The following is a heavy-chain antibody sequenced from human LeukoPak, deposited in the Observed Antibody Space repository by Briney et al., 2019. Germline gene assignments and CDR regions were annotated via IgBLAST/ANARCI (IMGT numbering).Heavy chain of an antibody. CDR2: INTNTGNP. CDR1: GDILSYYP. J-gene: IGHJ6*03. V-gene: IGHV7-4-1*02. Sequence: GASVKVSCKASGDILSYYPINWVRQAPGQGLEWMGWINTNTGNPTYAQGFTGRFVFSLDTSVSTAYLQISSLKAEDTAVYYCARGVRGRFGELSVYYYYYYMDVWGKGTTVTVSS. CDR3: ARGVRGRFGELSVYYYYYYMDV. D-gene: IGHD3-10*01.